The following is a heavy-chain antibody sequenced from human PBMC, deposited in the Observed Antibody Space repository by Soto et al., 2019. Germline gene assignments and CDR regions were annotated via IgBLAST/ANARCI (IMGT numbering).Heavy chain of an antibody. Sequence: SETLSLTCTVSDGSISSYYWGWIRQPPGKGLEWIGYIFYTGSTNYSPSLKSRVTISVDTSKNQFSLKLSSVTAADTAVYYCARERRDSWYYFDSWGQGILVTVSS. J-gene: IGHJ4*02. CDR2: IFYTGST. V-gene: IGHV4-59*01. CDR3: ARERRDSWYYFDS. CDR1: DGSISSYY. D-gene: IGHD2-15*01.